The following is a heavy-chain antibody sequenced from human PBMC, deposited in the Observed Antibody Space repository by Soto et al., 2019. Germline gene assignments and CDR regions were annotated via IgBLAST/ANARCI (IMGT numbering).Heavy chain of an antibody. D-gene: IGHD5-12*01. Sequence: ETLSLTCAVYGGSFSGYYWSWIRQPPGKGLEWIGEINHSGSTNYNPSLKSRVTISVDTSKNQFSLKLSSVTAADTAVYYCARAPGYDHYYYYYMDVWGKGTTVTVSS. CDR3: ARAPGYDHYYYYYMDV. CDR2: INHSGST. V-gene: IGHV4-34*01. J-gene: IGHJ6*03. CDR1: GGSFSGYY.